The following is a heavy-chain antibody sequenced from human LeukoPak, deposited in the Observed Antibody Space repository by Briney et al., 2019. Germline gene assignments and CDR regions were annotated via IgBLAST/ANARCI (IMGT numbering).Heavy chain of an antibody. D-gene: IGHD5-24*01. Sequence: PGRSLRLSCAASGFTFDDYAMHWVRQAPGKGLEWVSGISWNSGSIGYADSVKGRFTISRDNAKSTLYLQMNGLRADDTAIYYCAKDNAYTFDYWGQGTLVTVSS. J-gene: IGHJ4*02. CDR3: AKDNAYTFDY. CDR1: GFTFDDYA. V-gene: IGHV3-9*01. CDR2: ISWNSGSI.